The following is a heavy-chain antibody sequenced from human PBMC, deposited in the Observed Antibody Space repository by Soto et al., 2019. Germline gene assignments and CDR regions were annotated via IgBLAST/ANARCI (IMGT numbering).Heavy chain of an antibody. V-gene: IGHV1-3*01. D-gene: IGHD6-19*01. CDR2: INAGNGNT. J-gene: IGHJ4*02. CDR1: GYTFTSYA. Sequence: GASVKVSCKASGYTFTSYAMHWVRQAPGQRLEWMGWINAGNGNTKYSQKFQGRVTITRDTSASTAYMELSSLRSEDTAVYYCARLAAVARTEFDYWGQGTLVTVSS. CDR3: ARLAAVARTEFDY.